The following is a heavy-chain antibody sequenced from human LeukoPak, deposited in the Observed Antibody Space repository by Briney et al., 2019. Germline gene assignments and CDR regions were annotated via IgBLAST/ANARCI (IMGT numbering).Heavy chain of an antibody. Sequence: SETLSLTCTVSGGSVSNNNYYWGWIRQSPGKGLEWIGSTYYDGNTFYNPSLRSRVTMSVDTSKNQFSLKLTSVTAADSAVYYCARQYDSNGYIMTFDYWGQGTLVTASS. J-gene: IGHJ4*02. D-gene: IGHD3-22*01. CDR1: GGSVSNNNYY. V-gene: IGHV4-39*01. CDR3: ARQYDSNGYIMTFDY. CDR2: TYYDGNT.